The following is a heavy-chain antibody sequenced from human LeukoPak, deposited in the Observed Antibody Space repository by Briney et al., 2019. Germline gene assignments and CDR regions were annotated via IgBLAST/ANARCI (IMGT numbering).Heavy chain of an antibody. CDR1: GFTFSSYG. Sequence: GGSLRLSCAASGFTFSSYGMHWVRQAPGKGLEWVAVIWYDGSNKYYADSVKGRFTISRDNSKNTLYLQMNSLRAEDTAVYYCARDLEYCSSTSCYVRGFDYWGQGTLVTVSS. J-gene: IGHJ4*02. CDR3: ARDLEYCSSTSCYVRGFDY. CDR2: IWYDGSNK. V-gene: IGHV3-33*01. D-gene: IGHD2-2*01.